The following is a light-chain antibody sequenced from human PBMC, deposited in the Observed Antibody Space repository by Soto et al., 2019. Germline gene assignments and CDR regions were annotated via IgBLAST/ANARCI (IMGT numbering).Light chain of an antibody. Sequence: HSVLTQPPSVSGAPGQRVTISCTGSSSNIGAGYDVHWYQQLPGTAPKLLIYGNSNRPSGVPDRFSGSKSGTSASLAITGLQAEDEADYYCQSYDSSLSAHVVFGGGTKVTVL. J-gene: IGLJ2*01. CDR3: QSYDSSLSAHVV. CDR1: SSNIGAGYD. CDR2: GNS. V-gene: IGLV1-40*01.